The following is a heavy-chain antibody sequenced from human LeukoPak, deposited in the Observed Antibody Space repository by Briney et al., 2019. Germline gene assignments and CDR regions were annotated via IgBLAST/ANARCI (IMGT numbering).Heavy chain of an antibody. D-gene: IGHD2-2*01. V-gene: IGHV3-23*01. J-gene: IGHJ4*02. CDR1: GFTFTTYA. CDR3: AKSVVPEPASVRAFDY. CDR2: ISGGGATI. Sequence: TGGSLRLSCAASGFTFTTYAMNWVRQAPDKGLEWVSLISGGGATIYYADSVKGRFTISRDNSKNTLYLQMNSLRADDTAIYYCAKSVVPEPASVRAFDYWGQGTLVTVSS.